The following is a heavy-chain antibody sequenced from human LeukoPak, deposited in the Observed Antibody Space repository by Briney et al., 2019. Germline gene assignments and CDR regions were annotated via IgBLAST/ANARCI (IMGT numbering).Heavy chain of an antibody. CDR3: ARGYLDDSSGYSFDY. CDR1: GYTFTGYY. Sequence: ASVKVSCKASGYTFTGYYMHWVRQAPGQGLEWMGWINPNSGGTNYAQKFQGRVTMTRDTSISTAYMELSRLRSEDTAVYYCARGYLDDSSGYSFDYWGQGTLVTVSS. CDR2: INPNSGGT. J-gene: IGHJ4*02. D-gene: IGHD3-22*01. V-gene: IGHV1-2*02.